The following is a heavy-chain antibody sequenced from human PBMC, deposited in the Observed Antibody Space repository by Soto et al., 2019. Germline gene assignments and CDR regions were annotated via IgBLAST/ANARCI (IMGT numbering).Heavy chain of an antibody. CDR1: GFSFSNYW. CDR3: VISRPYCSGGSCHSGYYYYMDV. D-gene: IGHD2-15*01. J-gene: IGHJ6*03. CDR2: IRRGGSSK. V-gene: IGHV3-23*01. Sequence: PGGSLRLSCAASGFSFSNYWMSWVRQAPGKGLEWVANIRRGGSSKYYADSVKGRFTISRDNSKNTLYLQMNSLRAEDTAVYYCVISRPYCSGGSCHSGYYYYMDVWGKGTTVTVSS.